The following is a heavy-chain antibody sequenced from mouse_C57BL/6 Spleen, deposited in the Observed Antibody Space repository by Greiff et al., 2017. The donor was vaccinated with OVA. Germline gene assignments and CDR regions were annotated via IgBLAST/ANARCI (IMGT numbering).Heavy chain of an antibody. CDR1: GFNIKNTY. J-gene: IGHJ3*01. Sequence: EVQGVESVAELVRPGASVKLSCTASGFNIKNTYMHWVKQRPEQGLEWIGRIDPANGNTKYAPKFQGKATITADTSSNTAYLQLSSLTSEDTAIYYCARSWDYGSRFAYWGQGTLVTVSA. CDR3: ARSWDYGSRFAY. CDR2: IDPANGNT. D-gene: IGHD1-1*01. V-gene: IGHV14-3*01.